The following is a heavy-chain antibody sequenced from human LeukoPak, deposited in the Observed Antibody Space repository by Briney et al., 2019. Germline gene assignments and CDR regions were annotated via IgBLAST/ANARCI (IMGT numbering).Heavy chain of an antibody. V-gene: IGHV1-69*13. CDR1: GGTFSSYA. D-gene: IGHD6-19*01. J-gene: IGHJ4*02. Sequence: VASVKVSCKASGGTFSSYAISWVRQAPGQGLEWMGGIIPIFGTANYAQKFQGRVTITADESTSTAYMELSSLRSEDTAVYYCARGGAVAGPIFDYWGQGTLVTVSS. CDR2: IIPIFGTA. CDR3: ARGGAVAGPIFDY.